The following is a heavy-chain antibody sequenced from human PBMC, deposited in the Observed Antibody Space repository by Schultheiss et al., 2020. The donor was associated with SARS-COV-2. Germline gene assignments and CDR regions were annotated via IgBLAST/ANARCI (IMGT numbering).Heavy chain of an antibody. CDR2: IKSKIDGETT. Sequence: GESLKISCVASGFTLSNGWMNWVRQAPGKGLEWVGRIKSKIDGETTDYAAPVRGRFTMSRDDSKNTLYLQMNSLKTEDTAVYYCARDTEFWSGSHAPLDYWGQGTLVTVSS. J-gene: IGHJ4*02. D-gene: IGHD3-3*01. V-gene: IGHV3-15*01. CDR3: ARDTEFWSGSHAPLDY. CDR1: GFTLSNGW.